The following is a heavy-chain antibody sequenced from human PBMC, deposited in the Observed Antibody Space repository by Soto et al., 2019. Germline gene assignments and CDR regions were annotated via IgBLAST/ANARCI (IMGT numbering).Heavy chain of an antibody. CDR3: ASRNSSCYECPDY. D-gene: IGHD2-15*01. CDR1: GGSISSSNW. Sequence: KTSETLSLTCAVSGGSISSSNWWSWVRQPPGKGLEWIGEIYHSGSTNYNPSLKSRVTISVDKSKNQFSLKLSSVTAADTAVYYCASRNSSCYECPDYWGQGTLVTVSS. V-gene: IGHV4-4*02. J-gene: IGHJ4*02. CDR2: IYHSGST.